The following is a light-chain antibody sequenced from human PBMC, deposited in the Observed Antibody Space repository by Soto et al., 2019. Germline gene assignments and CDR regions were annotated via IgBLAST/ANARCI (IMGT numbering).Light chain of an antibody. J-gene: IGKJ1*01. CDR2: DAS. CDR3: QQYGGSPRT. CDR1: QSISSNY. V-gene: IGKV3-20*01. Sequence: EIVMTQSPATLSVSPGERATLSCRASQSISSNYLAWYQQTPGQAPRLLIYDASSMAAGIPDRFSGSGSGTDFTLTISRLEPEDCGVYYCQQYGGSPRTFGQGTKVEIK.